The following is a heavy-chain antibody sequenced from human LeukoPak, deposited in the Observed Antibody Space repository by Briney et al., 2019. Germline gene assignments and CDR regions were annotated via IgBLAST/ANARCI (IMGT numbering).Heavy chain of an antibody. CDR1: GFTLSSYW. J-gene: IGHJ4*02. Sequence: GGSLRLSCAASGFTLSSYWVHWVRQPPGKGLMWLSRTNEDGSYAEYADSVKGRFTISRDNAKNTLYLQVNSLRAEDTAVYFCARELERTFDYWGQGTLVAVSS. V-gene: IGHV3-74*03. D-gene: IGHD1-1*01. CDR2: TNEDGSYA. CDR3: ARELERTFDY.